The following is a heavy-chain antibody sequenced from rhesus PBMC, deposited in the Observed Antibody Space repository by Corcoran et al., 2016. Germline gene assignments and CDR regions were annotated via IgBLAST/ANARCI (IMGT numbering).Heavy chain of an antibody. CDR2: ISNTAKTI. J-gene: IGHJ4*01. D-gene: IGHD1-44*01. Sequence: EVQLVESGGGLVQPGGSLRLSCAASGFTFSSYDMSWVRQALGKGLEWVSSISNTAKTIYSAASVKCRFTISRDNAKNSLSLQMNSLKTEDTAVYYCTRELDSGYWYYWGQGVLVTVSS. CDR3: TRELDSGYWYY. CDR1: GFTFSSYD. V-gene: IGHV3S4*01.